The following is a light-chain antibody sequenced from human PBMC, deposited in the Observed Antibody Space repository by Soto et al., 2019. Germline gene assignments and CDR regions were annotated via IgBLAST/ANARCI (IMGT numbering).Light chain of an antibody. CDR1: SSNIGHNY. CDR2: DND. V-gene: IGLV1-51*01. Sequence: QSVLTQPPSVSAAPGQKVTISCSGSSSNIGHNYVFWYQQFPGTAPKLLISDNDKRPSGVPDRFSGSRSGTSASLAISGLQSDDEAVYFCSTWDDSLNGWVFGGGTKLTVL. J-gene: IGLJ3*02. CDR3: STWDDSLNGWV.